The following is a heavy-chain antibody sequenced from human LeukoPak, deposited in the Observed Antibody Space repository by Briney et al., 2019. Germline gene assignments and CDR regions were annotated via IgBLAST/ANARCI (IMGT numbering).Heavy chain of an antibody. D-gene: IGHD3-10*01. J-gene: IGHJ4*02. Sequence: GGSLRLSCAASGFTFSSYSMNWVRQAPGKGLEWASSITSSSSNIYYADSVKGRFTISRDNAKNSLYLQMNSLRAEDTAVYYCAREDDDYYGSGSYPDYWGQGTMVTVSS. CDR3: AREDDDYYGSGSYPDY. CDR1: GFTFSSYS. V-gene: IGHV3-21*01. CDR2: ITSSSSNI.